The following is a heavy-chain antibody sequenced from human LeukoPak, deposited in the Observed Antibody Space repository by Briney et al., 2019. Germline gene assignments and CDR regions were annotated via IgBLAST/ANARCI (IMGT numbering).Heavy chain of an antibody. CDR2: IYSGGST. CDR3: AFYGSGSSKYFQH. V-gene: IGHV3-53*01. CDR1: GFTVSSNY. D-gene: IGHD3-10*01. J-gene: IGHJ1*01. Sequence: GGSLRLSCAASGFTVSSNYMSWVRQAPGKGLEWVSVIYSGGSTYYADSVKGRFTISRDNSKNTLYLQMNSLRAEDTAVYYCAFYGSGSSKYFQHWGQGTLVTVSS.